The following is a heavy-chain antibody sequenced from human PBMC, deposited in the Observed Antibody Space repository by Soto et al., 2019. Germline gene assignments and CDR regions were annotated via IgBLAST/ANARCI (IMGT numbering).Heavy chain of an antibody. J-gene: IGHJ6*02. V-gene: IGHV2-5*02. CDR3: AHSMRPRIFSV. CDR2: IYWDDDK. D-gene: IGHD3-3*01. Sequence: QITLKESGPTLVKPTQTLTLTCTFSGFSLSTSEVGVGWVRQPPGKALEWVALIYWDDDKRYSPSLKSRLTITKDTSKNQVVLTMTNLDPVDTATYYCAHSMRPRIFSVWCQGTTVTVSS. CDR1: GFSLSTSEVG.